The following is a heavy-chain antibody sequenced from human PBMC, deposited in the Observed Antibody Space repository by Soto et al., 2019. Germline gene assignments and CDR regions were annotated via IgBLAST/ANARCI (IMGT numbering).Heavy chain of an antibody. J-gene: IGHJ6*02. CDR2: INPNSGGT. CDR3: ARDLRMVITEDHYYYYGMDV. V-gene: IGHV1-2*04. Sequence: ASVKVSCKASGYTFTGYYMHWVRQDPGQGLEWMGWINPNSGGTNYAQKFQGWVTMTRDTSISTAYMELSRLRSDDTAVYYCARDLRMVITEDHYYYYGMDVWGQGTTVTVSS. D-gene: IGHD3-22*01. CDR1: GYTFTGYY.